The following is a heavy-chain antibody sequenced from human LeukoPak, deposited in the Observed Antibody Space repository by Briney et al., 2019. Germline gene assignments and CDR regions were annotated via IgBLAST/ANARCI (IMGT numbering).Heavy chain of an antibody. V-gene: IGHV4-61*02. D-gene: IGHD1-26*01. J-gene: IGHJ4*02. CDR2: IYTSGST. CDR3: AKSVIGHGSNPFDY. CDR1: GGSISSGSYY. Sequence: SQTLSLTCTVSGGSISSGSYYWSWIRQPAGKGLEWIGRIYTSGSTNYNPSLKSRVTISVDTSKNQFSLKLSSVTAADTAVYYCAKSVIGHGSNPFDYWGQGTLVTVSS.